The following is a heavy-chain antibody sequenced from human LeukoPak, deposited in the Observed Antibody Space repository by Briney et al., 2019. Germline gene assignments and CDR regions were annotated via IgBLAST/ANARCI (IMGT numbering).Heavy chain of an antibody. CDR3: AKDHYDSSGYYDFDY. CDR1: GFTVSSSY. J-gene: IGHJ4*02. CDR2: IYSGGST. V-gene: IGHV3-53*01. Sequence: PGGSLRLSCAASGFTVSSSYMSWVRQAPGKGLEWVSVIYSGGSTYYADSVKGRFTISRDNSKNTLYLQMNSLRAEDTAVYYCAKDHYDSSGYYDFDYWGQGTLVTVSS. D-gene: IGHD3-22*01.